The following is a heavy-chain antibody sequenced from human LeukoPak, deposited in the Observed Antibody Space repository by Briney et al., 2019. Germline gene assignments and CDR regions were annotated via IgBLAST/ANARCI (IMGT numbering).Heavy chain of an antibody. J-gene: IGHJ6*02. Sequence: GGSLRLSCAASGFTFSDYYMSWIRQAPGKGLEWVSYISSSGSTIYYADSVKGRFTISRDNAKNSLYLQMNSLRAEDTAVYYCARVEQLPYYYYYGMDVWGQGTTVTVSS. CDR2: ISSSGSTI. V-gene: IGHV3-11*01. CDR3: ARVEQLPYYYYYGMDV. CDR1: GFTFSDYY. D-gene: IGHD6-6*01.